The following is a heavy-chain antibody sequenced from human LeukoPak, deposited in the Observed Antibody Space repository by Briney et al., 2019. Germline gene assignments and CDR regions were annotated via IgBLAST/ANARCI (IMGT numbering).Heavy chain of an antibody. V-gene: IGHV3-48*04. CDR2: ISSSRGTI. J-gene: IGHJ3*01. CDR3: ARDLVGTSPDSFDV. CDR1: GFTFSTYS. Sequence: GGSLRLSCEASGFTFSTYSMQWVRQAPGKGLEWVSYISSSRGTIWYADSVKGRFTISRDNAKSSLYLQMNSLRAEDTAVYYCARDLVGTSPDSFDVWSQGTMVTVSS. D-gene: IGHD1-1*01.